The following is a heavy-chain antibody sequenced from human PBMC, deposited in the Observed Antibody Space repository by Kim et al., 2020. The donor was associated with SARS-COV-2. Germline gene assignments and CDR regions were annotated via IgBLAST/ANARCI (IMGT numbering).Heavy chain of an antibody. Sequence: ASVKVSCKASGYTFTSYAMHWVRQAPGQRLEWMGWINAGNGNTKYSQKFQGRVTITRDTSASTAYMELSSLRSEDTAVYYCARVGGYCSSTSCYDHYYYYYGMDVWGQGTTVTVSS. J-gene: IGHJ6*02. V-gene: IGHV1-3*01. CDR1: GYTFTSYA. CDR2: INAGNGNT. D-gene: IGHD2-2*01. CDR3: ARVGGYCSSTSCYDHYYYYYGMDV.